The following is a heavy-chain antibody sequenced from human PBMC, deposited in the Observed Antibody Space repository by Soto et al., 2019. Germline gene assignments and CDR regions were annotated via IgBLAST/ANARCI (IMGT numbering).Heavy chain of an antibody. CDR2: INPNSGGT. D-gene: IGHD3-22*01. CDR1: GYTFTAYY. J-gene: IGHJ5*02. Sequence: QVQLVQSGAEVKKPGASVKVSCKASGYTFTAYYMHWLRQAPGQGLEWIGWINPNSGGTNYAQRFQGRVTVTNDTSISTTYMELRSLGSDDTAVYYCARGDFDRSGNYNAGWFAPWGQGTLVTVS. V-gene: IGHV1-2*02. CDR3: ARGDFDRSGNYNAGWFAP.